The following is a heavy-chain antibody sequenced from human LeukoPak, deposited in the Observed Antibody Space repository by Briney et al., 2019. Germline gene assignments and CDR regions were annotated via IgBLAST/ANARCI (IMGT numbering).Heavy chain of an antibody. V-gene: IGHV1-69*06. CDR1: GGTFSSYA. CDR3: ARDGYSSSWYPYYFDY. J-gene: IGHJ4*02. CDR2: IIPIFGTA. Sequence: SVKVSCQASGGTFSSYAISWVRQAPGQGLEWMGGIIPIFGTANYAQKFQGRVTITADKSTSTAYMELSSLRSEDTAVYYCARDGYSSSWYPYYFDYWGQGTLVTVSS. D-gene: IGHD6-13*01.